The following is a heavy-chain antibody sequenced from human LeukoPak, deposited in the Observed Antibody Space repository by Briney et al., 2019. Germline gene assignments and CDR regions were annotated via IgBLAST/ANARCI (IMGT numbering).Heavy chain of an antibody. CDR1: GGTFSSYA. CDR3: ARDLGTGTTPLDY. D-gene: IGHD1-7*01. Sequence: GASVEVSCKASGGTFSSYAISWVRQAPGQGLEWMGGIIPIFGIANYAQKFQGRVTITADKSTSTAYMELSSLRSEDTAVYYCARDLGTGTTPLDYWGQGTLVTVSS. V-gene: IGHV1-69*10. CDR2: IIPIFGIA. J-gene: IGHJ4*02.